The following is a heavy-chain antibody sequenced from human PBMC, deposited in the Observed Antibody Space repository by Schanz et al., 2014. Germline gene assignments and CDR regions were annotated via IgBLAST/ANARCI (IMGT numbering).Heavy chain of an antibody. CDR1: GYTFTSHG. J-gene: IGHJ5*02. D-gene: IGHD6-25*01. CDR3: ARGQRRTIGRPFGP. Sequence: QVQLVQSGAEVKKPGASVKVSCKASGYTFTSHGISWVRQAPGQGLEWMGWITAYNGDTNYALKLQGRVTMTTDTSTGTAYMELRSLRSDDTAVYYCARGQRRTIGRPFGPWGQGTLVTVSS. CDR2: ITAYNGDT. V-gene: IGHV1-18*01.